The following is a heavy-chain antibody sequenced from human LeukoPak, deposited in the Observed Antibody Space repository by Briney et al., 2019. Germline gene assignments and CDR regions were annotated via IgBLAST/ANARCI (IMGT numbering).Heavy chain of an antibody. Sequence: ASVKVSCKASGGTFSSYAISWVRQAPGQGLEWMGGIIPIFGTANYAQKFQGRVTITADESTSTAYMELSSLRSEDTAVYYCARDGYSSSWYDRAFDIWGQGTMVTVS. V-gene: IGHV1-69*01. J-gene: IGHJ3*02. CDR2: IIPIFGTA. CDR1: GGTFSSYA. D-gene: IGHD6-13*01. CDR3: ARDGYSSSWYDRAFDI.